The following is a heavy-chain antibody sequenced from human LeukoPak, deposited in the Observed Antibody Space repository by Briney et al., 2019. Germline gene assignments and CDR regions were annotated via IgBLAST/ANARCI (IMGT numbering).Heavy chain of an antibody. V-gene: IGHV4-34*01. CDR2: INHSGST. CDR3: ARGQYDFWRGWFDP. CDR1: GGSISSHY. J-gene: IGHJ5*02. D-gene: IGHD3-3*01. Sequence: SETLSLTCTVSGGSISSHYWSWIRQPPGKGLEWIGEINHSGSTNYNPSLKSRVTISVDTSKNQFSLKLSSVTAADTAVYYCARGQYDFWRGWFDPWGQGTLVTVSS.